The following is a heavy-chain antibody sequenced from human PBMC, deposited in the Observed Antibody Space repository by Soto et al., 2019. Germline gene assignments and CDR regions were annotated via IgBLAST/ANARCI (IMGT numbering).Heavy chain of an antibody. CDR1: GGSISSGDYY. CDR2: IYYSGST. Sequence: SETLSLTCTVSGGSISSGDYYWSWIRQPPGKGLEWIGYIYYSGSTYYNPSLKSRVTISVDTSKNQFSLKLSSVTAADTTVYYCARAPYYYGSGSYEQYYYYYGMDVWGQGTTVTVSS. CDR3: ARAPYYYGSGSYEQYYYYYGMDV. J-gene: IGHJ6*02. D-gene: IGHD3-10*01. V-gene: IGHV4-30-4*01.